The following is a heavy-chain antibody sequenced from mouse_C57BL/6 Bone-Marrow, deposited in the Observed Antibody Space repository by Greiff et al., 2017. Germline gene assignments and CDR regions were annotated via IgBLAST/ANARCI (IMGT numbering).Heavy chain of an antibody. D-gene: IGHD1-1*01. CDR2: IYPRSGNT. CDR1: GYTFTSYG. J-gene: IGHJ4*01. CDR3: ARGYGSKYYYAMDY. Sequence: VQLQQSGAELARPGASVKLSCKASGYTFTSYGISWVQQRTGQGLEWIGEIYPRSGNTYYNEKLKGKATLTADKSSSTAYMELRSLTSEDSAVYICARGYGSKYYYAMDYWGQGTSVTVSS. V-gene: IGHV1-81*01.